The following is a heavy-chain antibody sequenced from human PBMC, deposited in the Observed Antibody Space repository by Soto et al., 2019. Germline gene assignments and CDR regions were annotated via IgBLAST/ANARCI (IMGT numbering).Heavy chain of an antibody. V-gene: IGHV4-38-2*01. CDR1: GYSIRSGSY. Sequence: SETLSLTCAVSGYSIRSGSYWGWIRQAPGKGLEWIGSIHHSGSSYSTQSLKSRVTISIETPNNQFSLKFTSVTAADTPMYYCARPHGSGWFTLDYWGQGIMVTVSS. CDR2: IHHSGSS. CDR3: ARPHGSGWFTLDY. D-gene: IGHD6-19*01. J-gene: IGHJ4*02.